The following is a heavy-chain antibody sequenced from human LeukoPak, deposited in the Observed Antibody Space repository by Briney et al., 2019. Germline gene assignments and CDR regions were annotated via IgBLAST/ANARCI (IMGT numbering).Heavy chain of an antibody. J-gene: IGHJ4*02. Sequence: SETLSLTCTVSGGSISSSSYYWDWIRQPQGKGLEWIGSIYYSGSTYYNPSLKSRVTISVDTSKNQFSLKLSSVTAADTAVYYCATQETTTDYWGQGTLVTVSS. CDR2: IYYSGST. D-gene: IGHD4-17*01. CDR3: ATQETTTDY. V-gene: IGHV4-39*01. CDR1: GGSISSSSYY.